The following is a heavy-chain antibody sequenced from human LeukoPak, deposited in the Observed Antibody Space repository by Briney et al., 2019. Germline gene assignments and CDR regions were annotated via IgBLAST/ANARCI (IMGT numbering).Heavy chain of an antibody. CDR1: GFMFDSYG. Sequence: GRSLRLSCAASGFMFDSYGMHWVRQTPGKGLEWVAGVWYDGSNEKYADSVKGRFTISRDNSKDTLDLQMNSLRAEDTAVYYCVTDKGSGWLQQVYFQHRGQGTLVTVSS. V-gene: IGHV3-33*03. D-gene: IGHD6-19*01. CDR3: VTDKGSGWLQQVYFQH. J-gene: IGHJ1*01. CDR2: VWYDGSNE.